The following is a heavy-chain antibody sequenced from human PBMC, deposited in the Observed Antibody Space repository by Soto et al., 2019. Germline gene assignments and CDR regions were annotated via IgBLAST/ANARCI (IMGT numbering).Heavy chain of an antibody. D-gene: IGHD2-2*03. V-gene: IGHV4-39*01. CDR2: IYSCKDT. Sequence: PSETLSLTCTVTGASVNRNSYSCAWIRQSPGEGLEWTGMIYSCKDTHYNPSLLSRVTISVDTSMNEFSLSLSSVTAADTAVYYFGRLNGYCVGTSCHAYYGMDVWGQGRTVA. CDR3: GRLNGYCVGTSCHAYYGMDV. CDR1: GASVNRNSYS. J-gene: IGHJ6*02.